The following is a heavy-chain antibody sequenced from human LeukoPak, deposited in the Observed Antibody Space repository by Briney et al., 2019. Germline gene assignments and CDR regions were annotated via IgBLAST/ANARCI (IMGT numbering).Heavy chain of an antibody. CDR2: IHYSEST. D-gene: IGHD2-21*02. CDR1: GGSINNGDYF. CDR3: ARIHHERLRLDV. V-gene: IGHV4-31*03. J-gene: IGHJ6*02. Sequence: SQTLSLTCTVSGGSINNGDYFWSWIRQHPGKGLEWIGYIHYSESTHYNPSLQTRITISLDRSKNEFSLKLSSVTAADTAVYYCARIHHERLRLDVWGQGTTVTVSS.